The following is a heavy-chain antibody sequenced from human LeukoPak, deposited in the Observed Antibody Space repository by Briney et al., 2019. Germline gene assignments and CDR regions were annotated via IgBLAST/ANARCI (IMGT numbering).Heavy chain of an antibody. J-gene: IGHJ4*02. CDR3: ARRTPYSSGWYLIDY. Sequence: SETLSLTCTVSGGSISSYYWSWIRQPPGKGLEWIGYIYYSGSTNYNPSLKCRVTISVDTSKNQFSLKLSSVTAADTAVYYCARRTPYSSGWYLIDYWGQGTLVTVSS. CDR2: IYYSGST. V-gene: IGHV4-59*08. CDR1: GGSISSYY. D-gene: IGHD6-19*01.